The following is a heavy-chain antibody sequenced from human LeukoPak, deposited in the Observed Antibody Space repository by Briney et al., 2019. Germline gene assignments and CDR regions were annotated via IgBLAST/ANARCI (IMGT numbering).Heavy chain of an antibody. V-gene: IGHV3-7*01. CDR1: GFTFSNYW. D-gene: IGHD3-10*01. J-gene: IGHJ4*02. CDR3: ARDLADMVRGVSNY. Sequence: GGSLRLSCAASGFTFSNYWMSWVRQAPGKGLEWVANIKQDGSEKSYADSVKGRFTISRDNAKSSLYLQMHSLRDEDTAVYYCARDLADMVRGVSNYWGQGTLVTVSS. CDR2: IKQDGSEK.